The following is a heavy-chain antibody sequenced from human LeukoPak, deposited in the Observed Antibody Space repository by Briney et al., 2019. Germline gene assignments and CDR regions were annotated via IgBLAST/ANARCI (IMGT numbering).Heavy chain of an antibody. D-gene: IGHD5-24*01. CDR1: GFTFTNYE. Sequence: SGGSLRLSCAASGFTFTNYEMNWVRQAPGKGLEWVSSISGSGSTRYYEDSVKGRFTISRDNAKNSLSLQMNSLRAEDTAVYYCASRGQTRPNSRDGYNFGYWGQGTLVTVSS. CDR2: ISGSGSTR. V-gene: IGHV3-48*03. J-gene: IGHJ4*02. CDR3: ASRGQTRPNSRDGYNFGY.